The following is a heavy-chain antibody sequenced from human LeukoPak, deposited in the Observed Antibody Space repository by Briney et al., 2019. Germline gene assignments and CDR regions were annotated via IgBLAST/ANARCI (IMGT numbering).Heavy chain of an antibody. Sequence: PSGGSLRLSCAASGFIFSSYDFNWVRQAPGKGLEWVSAISGSGGSTYYADSVKGRFTISRDNSKNTLYLQMNSLRAEDTAVYYCAKDRPDIVATIPQFDYWGQGTLVTVSS. CDR3: AKDRPDIVATIPQFDY. V-gene: IGHV3-23*01. CDR2: ISGSGGST. CDR1: GFIFSSYD. J-gene: IGHJ4*02. D-gene: IGHD5-12*01.